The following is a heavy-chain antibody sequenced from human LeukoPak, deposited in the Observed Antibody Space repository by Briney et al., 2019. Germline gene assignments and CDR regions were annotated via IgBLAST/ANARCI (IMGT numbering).Heavy chain of an antibody. Sequence: GGSLRLSRAASGFAFSTYWMDWVRQAPGKGMEWVGNINQDGSVKHYVSSVRGRFTISRYNARNSVYLQMSALRVEDTAVYYCTIDFVFWGQGSRVTASS. V-gene: IGHV3-7*01. CDR2: INQDGSVK. CDR1: GFAFSTYW. J-gene: IGHJ4*02. CDR3: TIDFVF. D-gene: IGHD3-3*01.